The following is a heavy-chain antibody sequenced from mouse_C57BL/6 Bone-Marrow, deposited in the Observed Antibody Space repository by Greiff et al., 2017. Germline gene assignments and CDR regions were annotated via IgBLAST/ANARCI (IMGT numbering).Heavy chain of an antibody. V-gene: IGHV1-5*01. CDR1: GYTFTSYW. CDR3: TRSGYGSSWGFAY. D-gene: IGHD1-1*01. Sequence: EVQLQQSGTVLARPGASVKMSCKTSGYTFTSYWMHWVKQRPGQGLEWLGAIYPGNSDTSYNQKFKGKAKLTAVTSASTASMELSSLTNEDSAVYYCTRSGYGSSWGFAYWGQGTLVTVSA. J-gene: IGHJ3*01. CDR2: IYPGNSDT.